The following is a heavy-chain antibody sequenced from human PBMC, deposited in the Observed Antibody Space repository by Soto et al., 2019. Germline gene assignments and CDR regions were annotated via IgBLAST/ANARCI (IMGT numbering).Heavy chain of an antibody. D-gene: IGHD3-22*01. CDR3: TVVVIKRPY. J-gene: IGHJ1*01. V-gene: IGHV4-34*01. CDR2: INHSGST. CDR1: GGSFSGYY. Sequence: PSETLSLTCAVYGGSFSGYYWSWIRQPPGKGLEWIGEINHSGSTNYNPSLKSRVTISVDTSKNQFSLKLSSVTAADTAVYYCTVVVIKRPYWGQGNLVPVSS.